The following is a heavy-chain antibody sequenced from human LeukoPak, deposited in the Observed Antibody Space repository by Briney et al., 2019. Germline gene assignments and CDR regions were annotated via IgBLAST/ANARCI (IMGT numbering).Heavy chain of an antibody. CDR1: GDSISSSSSY. D-gene: IGHD5-18*01. Sequence: SETLSLTCTVSGDSISSSSSYWGWIRQPQGEGLEWIGSIYYSGSTYYNPSLKSRVTISVDTSKNQFSLKLSSVTAADTAVYYCARGMRVDTAMVNDGRINDYWGQGTLVTVSS. CDR2: IYYSGST. CDR3: ARGMRVDTAMVNDGRINDY. V-gene: IGHV4-39*07. J-gene: IGHJ4*02.